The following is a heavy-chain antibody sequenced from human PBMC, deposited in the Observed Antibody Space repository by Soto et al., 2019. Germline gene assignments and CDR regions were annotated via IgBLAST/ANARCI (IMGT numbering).Heavy chain of an antibody. J-gene: IGHJ6*02. CDR3: ASAPLRFLEWLSRKHYYYYGMDV. CDR2: FDPEDGET. CDR1: GYTLTELS. Sequence: ASVKVSCKVSGYTLTELSMHWVRQAPGKGLEWMGGFDPEDGETIYAQKFQGRVTMTEDTSTDTAYMEPSSLRSEDTAVYYCASAPLRFLEWLSRKHYYYYGMDVWGQGTTVTVSS. V-gene: IGHV1-24*01. D-gene: IGHD3-3*01.